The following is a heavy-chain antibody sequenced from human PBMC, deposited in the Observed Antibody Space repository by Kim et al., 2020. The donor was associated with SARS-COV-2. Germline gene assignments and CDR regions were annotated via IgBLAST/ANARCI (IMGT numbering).Heavy chain of an antibody. D-gene: IGHD3-10*01. V-gene: IGHV4-30-2*01. Sequence: NPSHKSRVTISVDRSKNQFSLTLSSVTAADTAVYYCARGYGSGSPYGMDVWGQGTTVTVSS. CDR3: ARGYGSGSPYGMDV. J-gene: IGHJ6*02.